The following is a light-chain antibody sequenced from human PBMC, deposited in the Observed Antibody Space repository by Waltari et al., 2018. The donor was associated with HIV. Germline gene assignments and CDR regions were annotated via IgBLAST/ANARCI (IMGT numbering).Light chain of an antibody. CDR1: SSDIGAYDF. CDR3: SSYGDSLRVL. J-gene: IGLJ3*02. Sequence: SALTQPPSASGSLGQSVTISCTGSSSDIGAYDFVSWFQQHPHSAPKLLLYEFTRRPSTVADRFSGSRSGNTAFLTVAGLQPDDEATYFCSSYGDSLRVLFGGGTNVTVL. CDR2: EFT. V-gene: IGLV2-8*01.